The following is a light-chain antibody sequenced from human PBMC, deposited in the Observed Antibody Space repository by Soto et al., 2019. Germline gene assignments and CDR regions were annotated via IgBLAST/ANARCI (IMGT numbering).Light chain of an antibody. J-gene: IGKJ2*01. Sequence: EIMLTQSPATLSLSPGDRATLSCRASQSVRSYLAWYQHKPGQAPRLLIYDTSNRATGIPARFSGSGSGTDFTLTISSLEPEDFAVYYCQQRSNWPYTFGQGTKLEIK. CDR3: QQRSNWPYT. V-gene: IGKV3-11*01. CDR1: QSVRSY. CDR2: DTS.